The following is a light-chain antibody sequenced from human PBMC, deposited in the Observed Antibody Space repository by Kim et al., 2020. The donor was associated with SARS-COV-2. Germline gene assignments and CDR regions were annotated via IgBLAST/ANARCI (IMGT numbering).Light chain of an antibody. V-gene: IGLV3-21*04. J-gene: IGLJ1*01. Sequence: APGKTARSTCGGNNIGSKSVHWYQQKPGQAPVLVIYYDSDRPSGIPERFSGSNSGNTATLTISRVEAGDEADYYCQVWDSSSDHVFGTGTKVTVL. CDR3: QVWDSSSDHV. CDR2: YDS. CDR1: NIGSKS.